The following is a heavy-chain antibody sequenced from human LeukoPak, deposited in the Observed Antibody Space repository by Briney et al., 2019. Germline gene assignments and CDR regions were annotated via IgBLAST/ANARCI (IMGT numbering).Heavy chain of an antibody. Sequence: SETLSLTCTVSGGSISSSSYYWGWIRQPPGKGLEWIGSIYYSGSAYYNPSLKSRVTISVDTSKNQFSLKLSSVTAADTAVYYCARVRALGAFDYWGQGTLVTVSS. CDR2: IYYSGSA. V-gene: IGHV4-39*07. D-gene: IGHD3-16*01. CDR3: ARVRALGAFDY. J-gene: IGHJ4*02. CDR1: GGSISSSSYY.